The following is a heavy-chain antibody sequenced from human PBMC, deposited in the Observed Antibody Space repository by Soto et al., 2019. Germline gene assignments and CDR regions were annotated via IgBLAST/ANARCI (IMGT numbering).Heavy chain of an antibody. CDR3: ARPFLWSGYDWYFDL. D-gene: IGHD3-3*01. V-gene: IGHV5-10-1*01. Sequence: PGESLKISCKGSGYSFTSYWISWVRQMPGKGLEWMGRIDPSDSYTNYSPSFQGHVTISADKSISTAYLQWSSLKASDTAMYYCARPFLWSGYDWYFDLWGRGTLVTVSS. J-gene: IGHJ2*01. CDR1: GYSFTSYW. CDR2: IDPSDSYT.